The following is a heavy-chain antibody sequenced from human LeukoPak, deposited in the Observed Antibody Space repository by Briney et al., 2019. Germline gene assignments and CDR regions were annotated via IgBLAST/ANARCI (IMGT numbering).Heavy chain of an antibody. D-gene: IGHD3-16*01. V-gene: IGHV3-49*02. CDR3: TRDRFYVWFDP. Sequence: GTTQYAAPVKGRFTISRDDSKSIAYLQMNSLKTEDTAVYYCTRDRFYVWFDPWGQGTLVTVSS. J-gene: IGHJ5*02. CDR2: GTT.